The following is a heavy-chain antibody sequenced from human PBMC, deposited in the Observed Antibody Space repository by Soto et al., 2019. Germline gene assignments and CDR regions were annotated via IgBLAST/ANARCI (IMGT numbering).Heavy chain of an antibody. Sequence: QVQLVESGGGVVQPGRSLRLSCAASGFTFSSYGMHWVRQAPGKGLEWVAVISYDGSNKYYADSVKGRFTISRDNSKNTLYLQMNSLRADDSAVYYCAKERGPRVVLMVSAIDYWGQGTLVTVSS. J-gene: IGHJ4*02. CDR1: GFTFSSYG. D-gene: IGHD2-8*01. V-gene: IGHV3-30*18. CDR2: ISYDGSNK. CDR3: AKERGPRVVLMVSAIDY.